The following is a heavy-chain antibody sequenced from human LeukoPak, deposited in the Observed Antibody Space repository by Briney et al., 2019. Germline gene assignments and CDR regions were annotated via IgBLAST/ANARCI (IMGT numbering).Heavy chain of an antibody. CDR1: GLTFTSSA. J-gene: IGHJ4*02. D-gene: IGHD2-2*02. V-gene: IGHV1-58*02. Sequence: SVKVFCKASGLTFTSSAMQCVRQARGQPFEWIGCIVVRSGNTNYAQKFQERVTITRDMSTSKASMELSSLRSEDTAVYYCAATLGYCSSTSCYNSYPLDYWGQGTLVTVSS. CDR3: AATLGYCSSTSCYNSYPLDY. CDR2: IVVRSGNT.